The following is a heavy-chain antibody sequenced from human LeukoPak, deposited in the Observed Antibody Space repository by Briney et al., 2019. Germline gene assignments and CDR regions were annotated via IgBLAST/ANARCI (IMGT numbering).Heavy chain of an antibody. CDR3: ARGGYSGYDSTQGAFDI. D-gene: IGHD5-12*01. Sequence: PGGSLRLSCAASGFTFSSYTMNWVRQAPGKGLEWVSSISSSSSYIYYADSVKGRFTISRDNAKNSLYLQMNSLRAEDTAVYYCARGGYSGYDSTQGAFDIWGQGTMVTVSS. V-gene: IGHV3-21*01. J-gene: IGHJ3*02. CDR2: ISSSSSYI. CDR1: GFTFSSYT.